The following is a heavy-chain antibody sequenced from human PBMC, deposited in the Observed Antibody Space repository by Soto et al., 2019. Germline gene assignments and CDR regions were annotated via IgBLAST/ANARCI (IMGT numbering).Heavy chain of an antibody. CDR2: IKSKANSYAT. J-gene: IGHJ4*02. CDR1: GFTFSGSA. D-gene: IGHD1-1*01. Sequence: GGSLRLSCAASGFTFSGSAMHWVRQASGKGLEWIGRIKSKANSYATAYAESLKGRFTISRDDSKNTAYLHVNSLKTEDTAMYYCTSLPSPTGPQYWGQGTLVTVSS. CDR3: TSLPSPTGPQY. V-gene: IGHV3-73*01.